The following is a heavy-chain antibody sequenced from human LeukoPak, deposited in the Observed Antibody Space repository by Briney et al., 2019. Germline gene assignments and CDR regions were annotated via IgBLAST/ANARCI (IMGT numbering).Heavy chain of an antibody. V-gene: IGHV3-20*04. CDR1: GFTFDDYG. CDR3: ARDRGVDTAMVNWFDP. CDR2: INWNGGST. Sequence: GGSLRLSCAASGFTFDDYGMSWVRQAPGKGLEWVSGINWNGGSTGYADSVKGRFTISRDNARNSLYLQMNSLRAEDTALYYCARDRGVDTAMVNWFDPWGQGTLVTVSS. J-gene: IGHJ5*02. D-gene: IGHD5-18*01.